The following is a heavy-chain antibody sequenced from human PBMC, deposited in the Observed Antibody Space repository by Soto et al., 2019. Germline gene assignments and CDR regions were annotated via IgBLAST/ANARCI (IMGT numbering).Heavy chain of an antibody. V-gene: IGHV4-59*01. CDR1: GGSISSYY. CDR3: ARTTMVRGVIEVFDY. D-gene: IGHD3-10*01. Sequence: SETLSLTCNVSGGSISSYYWSWIRQPPGKGLEWIGYIYYSGSTNYNPSLKSRVTISVDTSKKQFSLKLSSVTAADTAVYYCARTTMVRGVIEVFDYWGQGTLVTVSS. J-gene: IGHJ4*02. CDR2: IYYSGST.